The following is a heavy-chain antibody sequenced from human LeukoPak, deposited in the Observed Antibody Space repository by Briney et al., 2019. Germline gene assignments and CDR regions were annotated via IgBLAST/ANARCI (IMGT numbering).Heavy chain of an antibody. Sequence: ASVKVSCKASGYTFTGYYMHWVRQAPGQGLEWMGWINPNSGGTNYAQMFQGRVTLTRDTSISTAYMELSRLTSDGAAVYYCARGVRSELRLGELSLRDFDYWGQGTLVTVSS. V-gene: IGHV1-2*02. CDR1: GYTFTGYY. D-gene: IGHD3-16*02. J-gene: IGHJ4*02. CDR2: INPNSGGT. CDR3: ARGVRSELRLGELSLRDFDY.